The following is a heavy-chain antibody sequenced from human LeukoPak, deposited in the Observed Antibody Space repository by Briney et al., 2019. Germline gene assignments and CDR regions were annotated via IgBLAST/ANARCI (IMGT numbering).Heavy chain of an antibody. D-gene: IGHD6-19*01. CDR2: MNTDGSTI. CDR1: GFIFSNYW. Sequence: GGSLRLSCAASGFIFSNYWVHWVRQAPGEALVWVSRMNTDGSTINYADYVKGRFTISRDNAKNTLYLQMNSLTTEDTAVYYCATAGKYRFDNWGQGILVTVSS. V-gene: IGHV3-74*01. CDR3: ATAGKYRFDN. J-gene: IGHJ5*02.